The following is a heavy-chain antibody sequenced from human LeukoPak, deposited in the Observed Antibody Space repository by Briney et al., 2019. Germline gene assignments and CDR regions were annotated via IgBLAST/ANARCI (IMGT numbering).Heavy chain of an antibody. V-gene: IGHV4-59*01. D-gene: IGHD2-8*01. CDR1: GVSINNYY. Sequence: SETLSLTCTASGVSINNYYWSWIRQPPGKGLEWIWYISYSGSTDYYPSLKSRVTISVDTSKYQFFLVLTSVTAADKDVSYCTREPDTVNAGVWGQGTLVTVSS. J-gene: IGHJ4*02. CDR3: TREPDTVNAGV. CDR2: ISYSGST.